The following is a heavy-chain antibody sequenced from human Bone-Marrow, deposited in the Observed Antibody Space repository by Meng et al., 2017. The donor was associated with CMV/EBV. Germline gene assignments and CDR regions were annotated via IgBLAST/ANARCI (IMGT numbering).Heavy chain of an antibody. J-gene: IGHJ4*02. CDR2: IYYSGST. Sequence: SETLSLTCTVSGGSISSSSYYWGWIRQPPGKGLERIGSIYYSGSTYYNPSLKSRVTISVDTSKNQFSLKLSSVTAADTAVYYCATIPLRSGWAYFDYWGQGTLVTVSS. CDR3: ATIPLRSGWAYFDY. D-gene: IGHD6-19*01. V-gene: IGHV4-39*01. CDR1: GGSISSSSYY.